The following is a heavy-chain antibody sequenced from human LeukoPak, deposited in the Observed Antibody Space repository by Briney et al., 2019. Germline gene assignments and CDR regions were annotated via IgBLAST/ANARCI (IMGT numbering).Heavy chain of an antibody. CDR2: IYLGDSDT. CDR1: GSSFTNYW. Sequence: GESLEISGKGSGSSFTNYWIGWVRQMPGKGLEWMGIIYLGDSDTRYSPSFQGEVTISADKSISIAYLQWSSLKASDTAMYYCARKGRYCSSTNCPFDYWGQGTLVTVSS. CDR3: ARKGRYCSSTNCPFDY. J-gene: IGHJ4*02. D-gene: IGHD2-2*01. V-gene: IGHV5-51*01.